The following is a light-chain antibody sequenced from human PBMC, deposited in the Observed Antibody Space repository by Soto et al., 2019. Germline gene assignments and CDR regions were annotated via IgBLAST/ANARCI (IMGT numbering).Light chain of an antibody. CDR1: SSDVGAYNY. CDR2: EVS. Sequence: QSALTQPASVSGSPGQSITISCTGTSSDVGAYNYVSWYQQHPGKAPKLMIYEVSNRPSGVSNRFSASKSGNTASLTISGLQAEDEADYDCSSYTSSTTLWVFGGGTKLTVL. J-gene: IGLJ3*02. CDR3: SSYTSSTTLWV. V-gene: IGLV2-14*01.